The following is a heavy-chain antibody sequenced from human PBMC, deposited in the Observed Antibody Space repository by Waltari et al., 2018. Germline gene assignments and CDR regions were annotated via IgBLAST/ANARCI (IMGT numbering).Heavy chain of an antibody. CDR1: GGSISSYY. J-gene: IGHJ4*02. CDR2: IYYSGST. Sequence: QVQLQESGPGLVKPSETLSLTCTVSGGSISSYYWSWIRQPPGKGLEWIGYIYYSGSTNYNPALKSRVTISVDTSKNQFSLKLSSVTAADTAVYYCARDHGAAAYDYWGQGTLVTVSS. D-gene: IGHD6-13*01. CDR3: ARDHGAAAYDY. V-gene: IGHV4-59*01.